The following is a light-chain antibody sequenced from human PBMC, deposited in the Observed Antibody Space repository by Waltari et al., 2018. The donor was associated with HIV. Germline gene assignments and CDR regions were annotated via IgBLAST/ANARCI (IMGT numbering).Light chain of an antibody. J-gene: IGLJ2*01. CDR1: RSNIGSNN. CDR3: SAWDDNVNAL. CDR2: INN. Sequence: QSVLRQPPSASGTPGQRVTISCSGSRSNIGSNNVTCYQQLPGTAPKLLSYINNRRPSGVPDRFSGSKSGTSASLAISGLQSEDEADYYCSAWDDNVNALFGGGTKLTVL. V-gene: IGLV1-44*01.